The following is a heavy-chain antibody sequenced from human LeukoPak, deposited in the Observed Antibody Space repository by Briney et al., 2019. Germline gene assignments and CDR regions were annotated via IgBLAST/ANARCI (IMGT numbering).Heavy chain of an antibody. Sequence: PSETLSLTCTVSGGSISTYYWNWIRQPAGKGLEWIGTIYYSGSTYYNPSLKSRVTISVDTSKNQFSLKLNSVTAADTAVYYCAREVLRLLEWPKPNFDYWGQGTLVTVSS. V-gene: IGHV4-59*12. CDR1: GGSISTYY. J-gene: IGHJ4*02. D-gene: IGHD3-3*01. CDR2: IYYSGST. CDR3: AREVLRLLEWPKPNFDY.